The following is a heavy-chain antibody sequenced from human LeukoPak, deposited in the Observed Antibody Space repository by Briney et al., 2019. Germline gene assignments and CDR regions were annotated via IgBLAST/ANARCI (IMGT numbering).Heavy chain of an antibody. Sequence: ASVKVSCKASGYTFTSYDINWVRQATGQGLEWMGRMNPNSGNTGYAQKFQGRVTMTRNTSISTAYMELSSLRSEDTAVYYCARAIAADYYYYMDVWGKGTTVTVSS. V-gene: IGHV1-8*01. CDR2: MNPNSGNT. J-gene: IGHJ6*03. CDR1: GYTFTSYD. D-gene: IGHD6-13*01. CDR3: ARAIAADYYYYMDV.